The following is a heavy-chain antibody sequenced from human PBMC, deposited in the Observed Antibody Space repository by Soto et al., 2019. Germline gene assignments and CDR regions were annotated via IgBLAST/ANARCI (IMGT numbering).Heavy chain of an antibody. CDR2: ISAYNGNT. CDR3: AREYYYDSSGYHPYYYYGMDV. Sequence: QVQLVQSGAEVKKPGASVKVSCKASGYTFTSYGISWVRQAPGQGLEWMGWISAYNGNTNYAQKLQGRVTMTTDTSTSTASMELRSLRSDDTAVYYCAREYYYDSSGYHPYYYYGMDVWGQGTTVTVSS. V-gene: IGHV1-18*01. J-gene: IGHJ6*02. D-gene: IGHD3-22*01. CDR1: GYTFTSYG.